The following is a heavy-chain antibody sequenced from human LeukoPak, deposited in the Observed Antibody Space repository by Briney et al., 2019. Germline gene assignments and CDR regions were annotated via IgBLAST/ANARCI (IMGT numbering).Heavy chain of an antibody. V-gene: IGHV1-2*02. Sequence: ASVKVSCKASGYTFTGYYMHWVRQAPGQGLEWMGWINPNSGGTNYAQKFQGRVTMTRDTSISTAYMELSRLRSDDTAVYYCARDRARDSSGYFPRFDYWGQGTLVTVSS. D-gene: IGHD3-22*01. J-gene: IGHJ4*02. CDR1: GYTFTGYY. CDR2: INPNSGGT. CDR3: ARDRARDSSGYFPRFDY.